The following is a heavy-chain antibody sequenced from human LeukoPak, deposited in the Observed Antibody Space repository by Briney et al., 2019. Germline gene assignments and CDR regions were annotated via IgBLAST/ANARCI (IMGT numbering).Heavy chain of an antibody. J-gene: IGHJ1*01. Sequence: PSETLSLTCAVYGGSFSGYYWSWIRQPPGRGLEWIGEINHSGSTNYNPSLKSRVTISVDTSKNQFSLKLSSVTAADTAVYYCARDSGSQGRYFQYWGQGTLVTVSS. CDR1: GGSFSGYY. D-gene: IGHD6-19*01. V-gene: IGHV4-34*01. CDR3: ARDSGSQGRYFQY. CDR2: INHSGST.